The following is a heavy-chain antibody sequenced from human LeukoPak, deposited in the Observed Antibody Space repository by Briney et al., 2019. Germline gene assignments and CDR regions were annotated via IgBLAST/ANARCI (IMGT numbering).Heavy chain of an antibody. CDR3: ARSLPIAAAGEYFQH. V-gene: IGHV4-4*07. J-gene: IGHJ1*01. D-gene: IGHD6-13*01. CDR2: IYTSGST. Sequence: SETLPLTCTVSGGSISSYYWSWIRQPAGKGLEWIGRIYTSGSTNYNPSLKSRVTMSVDTSKNQFSLRLSSVTAADTAVYYCARSLPIAAAGEYFQHWGQGTLVTVSS. CDR1: GGSISSYY.